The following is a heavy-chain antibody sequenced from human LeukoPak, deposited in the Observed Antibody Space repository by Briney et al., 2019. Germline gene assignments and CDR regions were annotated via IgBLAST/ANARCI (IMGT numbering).Heavy chain of an antibody. CDR1: GFTFSSYA. J-gene: IGHJ5*02. V-gene: IGHV3-23*01. D-gene: IGHD1-26*01. CDR2: ISGSGGST. CDR3: AKAEWELPASGWFDP. Sequence: GGSLRLSCAASGFTFSSYAMSWVRQAPGKGLEWVSAISGSGGSTYYADSVEGRFTISRDNSKNTLYLQMNSLRAEDTAVYYCAKAEWELPASGWFDPWGQGTLVTVSS.